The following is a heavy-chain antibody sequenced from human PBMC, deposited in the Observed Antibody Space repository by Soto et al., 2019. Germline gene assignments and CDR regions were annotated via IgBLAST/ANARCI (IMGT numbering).Heavy chain of an antibody. Sequence: EVQLVESGGGLVKPGGSLRLSCAASGVTFSSYSMNWVRQAPGKGLEWVSSISSSSSYIYYADSVKGRFTISRDNAKNSLYLQMNSLRAEDTAVYYCAGSNYVSYFDYWGQGTLVTVSS. CDR1: GVTFSSYS. CDR2: ISSSSSYI. J-gene: IGHJ4*02. D-gene: IGHD4-4*01. CDR3: AGSNYVSYFDY. V-gene: IGHV3-21*01.